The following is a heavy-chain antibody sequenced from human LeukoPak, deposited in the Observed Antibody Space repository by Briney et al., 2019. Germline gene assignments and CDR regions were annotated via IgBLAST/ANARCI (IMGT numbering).Heavy chain of an antibody. Sequence: VASVKVSCKDSGYTFTGYHMHWVRQAPGQGLEWMGRINPNSGDTNYAQKFQGRVTMTRDTSISTAYMELSRLRSDDTAVYYCARDYCSSTSCLFDYWGQGTLVTVSS. V-gene: IGHV1-2*06. J-gene: IGHJ4*02. CDR3: ARDYCSSTSCLFDY. CDR1: GYTFTGYH. CDR2: INPNSGDT. D-gene: IGHD2-2*01.